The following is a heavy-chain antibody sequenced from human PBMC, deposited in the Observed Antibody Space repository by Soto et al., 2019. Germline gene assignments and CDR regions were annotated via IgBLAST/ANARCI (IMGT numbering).Heavy chain of an antibody. Sequence: QVQLQQWGAGLLKPSKTLSLTCAVYGGSFSDYSWTWIRQPPGKGLEWIGEINDSGSTNYTPSLERRVTISRDTSKYRFSLELSAVTAADTAVYYCARGSHKLHSYDSSGFYHYVDYWGQGSLVTVSS. V-gene: IGHV4-34*01. J-gene: IGHJ4*02. CDR2: INDSGST. D-gene: IGHD3-22*01. CDR3: ARGSHKLHSYDSSGFYHYVDY. CDR1: GGSFSDYS.